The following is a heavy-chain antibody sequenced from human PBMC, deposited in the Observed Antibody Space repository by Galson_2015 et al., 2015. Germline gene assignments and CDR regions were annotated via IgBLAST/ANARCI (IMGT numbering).Heavy chain of an antibody. Sequence: SLRLSCAASGFTFSTYGMHWVRQAPGKGLEWVAIISYDGSNKYSADSVKGRFTISRDNSKNTLYLQMNSLRAEDTAVYYCAKDSLVWFGPRGMYVWGQGTTVTVSS. D-gene: IGHD3-10*01. CDR1: GFTFSTYG. CDR3: AKDSLVWFGPRGMYV. J-gene: IGHJ6*02. V-gene: IGHV3-30*18. CDR2: ISYDGSNK.